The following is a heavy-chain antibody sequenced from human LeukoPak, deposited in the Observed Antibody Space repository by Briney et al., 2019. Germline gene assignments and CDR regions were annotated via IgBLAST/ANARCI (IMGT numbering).Heavy chain of an antibody. D-gene: IGHD1-14*01. CDR3: ARELGGTKTGGFDI. Sequence: GGSLRLSCAASGFTFSSYAMSWVRQAPGKGLEFVSSIGAAGAHTFYADSVKGRFTISRDNFQSTMYLQMDGLRPEDSAVYYCARELGGTKTGGFDIWGQGTVVTVSS. J-gene: IGHJ3*02. CDR2: IGAAGAHT. CDR1: GFTFSSYA. V-gene: IGHV3-64*02.